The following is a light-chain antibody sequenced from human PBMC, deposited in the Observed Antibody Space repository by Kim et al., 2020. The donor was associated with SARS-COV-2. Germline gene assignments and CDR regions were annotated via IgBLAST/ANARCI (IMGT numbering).Light chain of an antibody. Sequence: SYELTQDPAVSVALGQTVRLTCQGDSLRNYYATWYQQRPGQAPTLVLYGKYDRPSGIPDRFSGSASGNTASLTITGAQAEDEGDYYCSSRDSTGDHVVFGGGTKLTVL. V-gene: IGLV3-19*01. CDR1: SLRNYY. CDR3: SSRDSTGDHVV. CDR2: GKY. J-gene: IGLJ3*02.